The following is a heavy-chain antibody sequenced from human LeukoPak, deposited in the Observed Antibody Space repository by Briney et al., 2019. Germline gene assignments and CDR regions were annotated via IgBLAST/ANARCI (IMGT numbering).Heavy chain of an antibody. CDR1: GFTFSNNL. J-gene: IGHJ6*03. V-gene: IGHV3-74*01. CDR2: INPDGRRT. Sequence: PGGSLRLSCAASGFTFSNNLMHWVRQAPGKGLVWVSRINPDGRRTDYADSVKGRFTISRDNAKNTLYLQMNSLRSEDTAVYYCAREVEEVPTAMGVYYYYFMDVWGKGTTVTVSS. D-gene: IGHD2-2*01. CDR3: AREVEEVPTAMGVYYYYFMDV.